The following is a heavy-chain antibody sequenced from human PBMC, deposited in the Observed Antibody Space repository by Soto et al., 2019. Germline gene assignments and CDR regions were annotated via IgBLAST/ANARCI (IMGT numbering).Heavy chain of an antibody. D-gene: IGHD3-3*01. CDR2: INHSGTT. CDR3: ARARFDSWSHIYYGLDV. J-gene: IGHJ6*02. V-gene: IGHV4-34*01. CDR1: SGSFSGYS. Sequence: PSETLSLTCAVYSGSFSGYSWTWLRQPPGKGLEWIGEINHSGTTDYNPALKSRVTMSVDTSKNQFSLRVTSVTAADTAVYYCARARFDSWSHIYYGLDVWGQGTKVTVYS.